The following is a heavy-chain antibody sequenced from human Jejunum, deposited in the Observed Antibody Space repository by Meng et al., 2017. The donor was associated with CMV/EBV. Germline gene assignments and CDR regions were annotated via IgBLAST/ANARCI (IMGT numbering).Heavy chain of an antibody. CDR2: IFSNGNT. J-gene: IGHJ4*02. CDR3: AREYPSTFYFDY. CDR1: GSTFTTYN. D-gene: IGHD1-1*01. Sequence: SCTAAGSTFTTYNVHWVPQAPGQGLEYMGIIFSNGNTKHAQKFQGRLTLTRDTTTTTVYMELSGLRSDDTAVYFCAREYPSTFYFDYWGQGTLVTVSS. V-gene: IGHV1-46*01.